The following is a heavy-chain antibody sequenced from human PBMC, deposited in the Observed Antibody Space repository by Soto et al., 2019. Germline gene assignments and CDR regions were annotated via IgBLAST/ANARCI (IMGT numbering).Heavy chain of an antibody. Sequence: ASVKVSCKASGYTFTSYAMHWVRQAPGQGLEWMGWISAYNGNTNYAQKLQGRVTMTTDTSTSTAYMELRSLRSEDTAVYYCARLILGATTNALDIWGQGTMVTVSS. D-gene: IGHD1-26*01. V-gene: IGHV1-18*01. CDR1: GYTFTSYA. J-gene: IGHJ3*02. CDR2: ISAYNGNT. CDR3: ARLILGATTNALDI.